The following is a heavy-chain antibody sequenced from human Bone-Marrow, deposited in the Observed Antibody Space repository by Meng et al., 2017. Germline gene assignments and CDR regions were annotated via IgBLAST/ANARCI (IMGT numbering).Heavy chain of an antibody. CDR1: GFTFSGSD. V-gene: IGHV3-7*03. J-gene: IGHJ4*02. CDR2: IKKDGSEK. Sequence: GGSLRLSCAGSGFTFSGSDFHWVRQAPGKGLEWVANIKKDGSEKYYVDSVKGRFTISRDNAKNSLYLQMNSLRAEDTAVYYCAKDSGSHDYWGQGTLVTVSS. CDR3: AKDSGSHDY. D-gene: IGHD1-26*01.